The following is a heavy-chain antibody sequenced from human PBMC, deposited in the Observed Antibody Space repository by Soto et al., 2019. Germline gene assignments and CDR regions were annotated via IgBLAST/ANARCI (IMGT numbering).Heavy chain of an antibody. J-gene: IGHJ4*02. D-gene: IGHD6-19*01. CDR1: GGTFSSYA. Sequence: ASVKVSCKASGGTFSSYAISWVRQAPGQGLEWMGGIIPIFGTANYAQKFQGRVTITADESTSTAYMELSSLRSEDTAVYYCARHPGYSSGWWFLDYWGQGTLVTVSS. CDR3: ARHPGYSSGWWFLDY. CDR2: IIPIFGTA. V-gene: IGHV1-69*13.